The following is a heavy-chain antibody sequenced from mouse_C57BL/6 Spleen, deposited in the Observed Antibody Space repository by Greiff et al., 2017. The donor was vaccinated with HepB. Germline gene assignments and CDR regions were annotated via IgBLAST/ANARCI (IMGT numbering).Heavy chain of an antibody. CDR3: ARHASYGSSSWFAY. Sequence: DVKLVESGGDLVKPGGSLKLSCAASGFTFSSYGMSWVRQTPDKRLEWVATISSGGSYNYYPDSVKGRFTISRDNVKNTLYLQMSSLKSEDTAMYYYARHASYGSSSWFAYWGQVTLVTVSA. CDR1: GFTFSSYG. V-gene: IGHV5-6*02. J-gene: IGHJ3*01. CDR2: ISSGGSYN. D-gene: IGHD1-1*01.